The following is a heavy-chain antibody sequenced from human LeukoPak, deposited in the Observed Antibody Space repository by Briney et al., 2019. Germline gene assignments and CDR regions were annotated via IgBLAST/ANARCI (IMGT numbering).Heavy chain of an antibody. Sequence: PGGSLRLSCAGSGFTFINYAMIWFRQAPGKGLEWVAAITGSGAGTYYADSVKGRFTVSRDNSKSTLYLQMNSLRPEDTAVYYCAKDPNGDYIGAFDFWGQGTMVTVSS. CDR3: AKDPNGDYIGAFDF. V-gene: IGHV3-23*01. D-gene: IGHD4-17*01. J-gene: IGHJ3*01. CDR1: GFTFINYA. CDR2: ITGSGAGT.